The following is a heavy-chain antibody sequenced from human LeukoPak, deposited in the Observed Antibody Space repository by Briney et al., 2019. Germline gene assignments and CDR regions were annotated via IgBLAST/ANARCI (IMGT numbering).Heavy chain of an antibody. Sequence: GGSLRLSCAASGFTFSSYSMNWVRQAPGKGLEWVSSISSSSSYIYYADSVKGRFTISRDNAKNSLYLQMNSLRAEDTAVYYCARDLGGHSYPSDYWGQGTLVTVSS. CDR3: ARDLGGHSYPSDY. V-gene: IGHV3-21*01. CDR2: ISSSSSYI. CDR1: GFTFSSYS. J-gene: IGHJ4*02. D-gene: IGHD5-18*01.